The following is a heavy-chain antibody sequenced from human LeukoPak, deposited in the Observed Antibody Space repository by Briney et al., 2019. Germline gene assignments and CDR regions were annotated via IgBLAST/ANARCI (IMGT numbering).Heavy chain of an antibody. D-gene: IGHD2-15*01. J-gene: IGHJ4*02. CDR2: ISAYNGNT. V-gene: IGHV1-18*01. CDR3: AGGRPRGYCSGGSCYHNFDY. Sequence: ASVKVSCNASGYTFTSYGISWVRQAPGQGLEWMGWISAYNGNTNYAQKLQGRVTMTTDTSTSTAYMEVSSLRSEDTAVYYCAGGRPRGYCSGGSCYHNFDYWGQGTLVTVSS. CDR1: GYTFTSYG.